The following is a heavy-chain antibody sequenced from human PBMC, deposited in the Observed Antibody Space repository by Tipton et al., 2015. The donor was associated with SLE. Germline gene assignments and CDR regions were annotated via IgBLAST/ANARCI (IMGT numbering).Heavy chain of an antibody. CDR3: VRLELPATKADY. J-gene: IGHJ4*02. Sequence: LRLSCSLSGGSIGRSSYYWGWIRQPPGKGLEWIGSIYFSGSTYYNPSLKSRLTLSIDTSKNQFSLKLSSVTAADTAVYYCVRLELPATKADYWGPGTLVTVSS. CDR1: GGSIGRSSYY. V-gene: IGHV4-39*07. D-gene: IGHD5-24*01. CDR2: IYFSGST.